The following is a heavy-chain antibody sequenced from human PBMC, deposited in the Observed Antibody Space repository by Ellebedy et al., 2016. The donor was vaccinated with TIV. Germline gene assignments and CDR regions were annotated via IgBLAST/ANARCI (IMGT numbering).Heavy chain of an antibody. Sequence: MPSETLSLTCTVSRGSVSSSLYYRGWIRQTPGKGLEWIGSISYSGSIYYNPSLKSRVTISVDMSKNQFPLKLSSVTAADTAVYYCARLKDGSGNYGDYWGQGILVTVSS. V-gene: IGHV4-39*01. D-gene: IGHD3-10*01. CDR1: RGSVSSSLYY. CDR2: ISYSGSI. CDR3: ARLKDGSGNYGDY. J-gene: IGHJ4*02.